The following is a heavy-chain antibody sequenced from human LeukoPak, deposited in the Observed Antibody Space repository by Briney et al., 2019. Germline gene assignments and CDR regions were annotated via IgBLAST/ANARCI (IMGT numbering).Heavy chain of an antibody. D-gene: IGHD6-13*01. Sequence: GGSLRLSCAASGFTFSSYAMTWVRQDPGKGLEWVANIKQDGSEKYYVDSVKGRFTISRDNAKNSLYLQMNSLRAEDTAVYYCARAVGSWDPYFDYWGQGTLVTVSS. CDR2: IKQDGSEK. CDR1: GFTFSSYA. J-gene: IGHJ4*02. V-gene: IGHV3-7*01. CDR3: ARAVGSWDPYFDY.